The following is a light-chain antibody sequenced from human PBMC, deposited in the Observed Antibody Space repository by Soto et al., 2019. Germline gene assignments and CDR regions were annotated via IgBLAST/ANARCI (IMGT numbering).Light chain of an antibody. J-gene: IGLJ2*01. CDR1: SSNIEAYF. V-gene: IGLV1-51*01. CDR2: DNN. Sequence: QAVVTQPPSVSAAPGQKVTISCSGSSSNIEAYFVSWYQQLPGTAPKLLIFDNNKRPSGIPDRFSGSKSGTSATLGITGLQTGDEADYYCATWDTSLSVGVFGGGTKLTVL. CDR3: ATWDTSLSVGV.